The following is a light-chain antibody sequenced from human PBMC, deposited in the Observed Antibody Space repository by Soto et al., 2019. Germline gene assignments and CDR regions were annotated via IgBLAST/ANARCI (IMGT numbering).Light chain of an antibody. CDR2: GAF. Sequence: ETVLTQSPATLSLSPGERATLSCRASQSIGNLLAWYQQKPGQAPRLLIYGAFNRATGIPARFSGSGSGTDFTLTISSLEPEDFAVYYSQQRSDWRLSFGGGTKVEIK. CDR1: QSIGNL. V-gene: IGKV3-11*01. J-gene: IGKJ4*01. CDR3: QQRSDWRLS.